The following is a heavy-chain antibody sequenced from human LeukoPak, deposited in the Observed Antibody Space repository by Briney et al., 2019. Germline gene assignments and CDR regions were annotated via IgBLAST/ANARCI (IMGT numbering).Heavy chain of an antibody. V-gene: IGHV3-21*01. CDR2: ISSSSSYI. D-gene: IGHD2-2*01. J-gene: IGHJ3*02. Sequence: GGSLRLSCAASGFTFSSYSMNWVRQAPGKGLEWVSSISSSSSYIYYADSVKGRFTISRDNAKNSLYLQMNGLRAEDTAVYYCARRGVVVPAARDRGDDAFDIWGQGTMVTVSS. CDR1: GFTFSSYS. CDR3: ARRGVVVPAARDRGDDAFDI.